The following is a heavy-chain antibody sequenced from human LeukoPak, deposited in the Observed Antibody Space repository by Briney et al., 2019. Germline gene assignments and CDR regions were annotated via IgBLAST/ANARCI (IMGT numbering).Heavy chain of an antibody. CDR3: ARRAVTMVRGVEN. V-gene: IGHV1-69*13. J-gene: IGHJ4*02. D-gene: IGHD3-10*01. CDR2: VIPIFGTA. CDR1: GGTFSSYA. Sequence: SVKVSCKASGGTFSSYAISWVRQAPGQGLEWMGGVIPIFGTANYAQKFQGRVTITADESTSTAYMELSSLRSEDTAVYYCARRAVTMVRGVENWGQGTLVTVSS.